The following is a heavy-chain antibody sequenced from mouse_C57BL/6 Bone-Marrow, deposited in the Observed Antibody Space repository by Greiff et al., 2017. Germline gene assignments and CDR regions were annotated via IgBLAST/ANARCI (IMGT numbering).Heavy chain of an antibody. D-gene: IGHD1-1*01. V-gene: IGHV1-50*01. CDR2: IDPSDSYT. Sequence: QVQLKQPGAELVKPGASVKLSCKASGYTFTSYWTQWVKQRPGQGLEWIGEIDPSDSYTNYNQKFKGKATLTVDTSSSTAYMQLSSLTSEDSAVYYCARGGYYGSSSYYFDYWGQGTTLTVSS. CDR1: GYTFTSYW. J-gene: IGHJ2*01. CDR3: ARGGYYGSSSYYFDY.